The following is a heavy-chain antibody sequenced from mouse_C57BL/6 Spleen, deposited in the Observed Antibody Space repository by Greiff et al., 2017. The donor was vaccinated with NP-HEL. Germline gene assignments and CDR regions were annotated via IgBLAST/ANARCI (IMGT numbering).Heavy chain of an antibody. Sequence: DVQLQESGPGLVKPSQSLSLTCSVTGYSITSGYYWNWIRQFPGNKLEWMGYISYDGSNNYNPSLKNRISITRDTSKNQFFLKLNSVTTEDTATYYCARLRVAMDYWGQGTSVTVSS. CDR3: ARLRVAMDY. V-gene: IGHV3-6*01. CDR2: ISYDGSN. D-gene: IGHD2-12*01. J-gene: IGHJ4*01. CDR1: GYSITSGYY.